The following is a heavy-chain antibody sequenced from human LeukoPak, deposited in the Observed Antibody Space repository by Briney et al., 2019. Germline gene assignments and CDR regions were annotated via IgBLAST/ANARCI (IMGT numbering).Heavy chain of an antibody. CDR3: ARDRDTVTTSGFDY. J-gene: IGHJ4*02. Sequence: SETLSLTCTVSGGSITSYYWSWIRQPPGKGLEWIGYISYSGITNYNPSLKSRVTISVDTSRNQFSLKLSSVTAADTAVYYCARDRDTVTTSGFDYWGQGTLVTVSS. CDR2: ISYSGIT. CDR1: GGSITSYY. V-gene: IGHV4-59*13. D-gene: IGHD4-17*01.